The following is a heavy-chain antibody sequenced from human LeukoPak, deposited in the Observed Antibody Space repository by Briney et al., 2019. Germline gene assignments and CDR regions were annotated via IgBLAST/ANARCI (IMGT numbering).Heavy chain of an antibody. J-gene: IGHJ4*02. CDR2: IYSGGST. Sequence: PGGSLRLSCAASGFTVSSNYMSWVRQAPGKGLEWVSVIYSGGSTYYADSVKGRFTISRDNSKNTLYLQMNSLRAEDTAVYYCARDSRSFRYGSGGVYGGQGTLVTVSS. CDR1: GFTVSSNY. CDR3: ARDSRSFRYGSGGVY. V-gene: IGHV3-66*01. D-gene: IGHD3-10*01.